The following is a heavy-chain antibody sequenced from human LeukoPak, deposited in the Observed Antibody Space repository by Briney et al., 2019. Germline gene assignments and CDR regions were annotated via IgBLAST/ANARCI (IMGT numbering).Heavy chain of an antibody. CDR2: IYYSGIT. D-gene: IGHD3-3*01. Sequence: SETLSLTCTVSGGSISSSSYYWGWIRQPPGKGLEWIVRIYYSGITYYNPSLKSRVTISVDTSKNQFSLKLSSVTAADTAVYYCARQRFLEWLTRDYYYYMDVWGKGTTVTVSS. J-gene: IGHJ6*03. CDR1: GGSISSSSYY. V-gene: IGHV4-39*01. CDR3: ARQRFLEWLTRDYYYYMDV.